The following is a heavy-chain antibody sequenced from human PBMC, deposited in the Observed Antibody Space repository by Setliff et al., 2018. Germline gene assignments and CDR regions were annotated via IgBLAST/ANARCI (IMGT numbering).Heavy chain of an antibody. D-gene: IGHD3-3*01. Sequence: ASVKVSCKASGYTFTAYYIHWVRQAPGQGLEWVADIRQDGTNKYYVDSVKGRFTISRDNAKNSLYLQMNSLRAEDTALYYCAREVWNIYDNDNSWSGYSDHWGQGTLVTVSS. V-gene: IGHV3-7*05. J-gene: IGHJ4*02. CDR3: AREVWNIYDNDNSWSGYSDH. CDR2: IRQDGTNK. CDR1: GYTFTAYY.